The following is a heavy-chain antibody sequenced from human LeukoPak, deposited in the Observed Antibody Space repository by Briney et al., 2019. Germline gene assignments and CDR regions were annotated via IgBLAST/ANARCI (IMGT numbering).Heavy chain of an antibody. CDR1: GFTFSSYA. D-gene: IGHD2-2*01. J-gene: IGHJ6*04. V-gene: IGHV3-30*04. Sequence: PGRSLRLSCAASGFTFSSYAMHWVRKAPGKGLEGVAVISYDGSNKYYADSVKGRFTISRDNSKNTLYLQRNSLRAEDTAVYYCARDDPYCSSPSCYLGYGMDVWGKGTTVTVSS. CDR3: ARDDPYCSSPSCYLGYGMDV. CDR2: ISYDGSNK.